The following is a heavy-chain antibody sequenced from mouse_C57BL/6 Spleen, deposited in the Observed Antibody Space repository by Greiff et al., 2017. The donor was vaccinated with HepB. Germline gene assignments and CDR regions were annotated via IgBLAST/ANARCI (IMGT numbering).Heavy chain of an antibody. Sequence: QVQLQQPGAELVKPGASVKLSCKASGYTFTSYWMHWVKQRPGQGLEWIGMIHPNSGSTNYNEKFKSKATLTVDKSSSTAYMQLSSLTSEDSAVYYGARSRSNYLYYFDYWGQGTTLTVSS. CDR2: IHPNSGST. V-gene: IGHV1-64*01. CDR3: ARSRSNYLYYFDY. D-gene: IGHD2-5*01. CDR1: GYTFTSYW. J-gene: IGHJ2*01.